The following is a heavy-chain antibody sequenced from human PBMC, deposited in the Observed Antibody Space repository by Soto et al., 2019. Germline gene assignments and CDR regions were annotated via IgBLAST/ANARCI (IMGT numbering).Heavy chain of an antibody. Sequence: SGGSLRLSCAASGFTFSDYSMNWVRQAPGKGLEWVSYISRSGSDIYYADSVKGRFTTSRDNAKNSLFLQMNSLRAEDTAVYYCATVGYCSSTSCQTRYYYYGMDVWGQGTTVTVSS. J-gene: IGHJ6*02. V-gene: IGHV3-11*01. CDR1: GFTFSDYS. D-gene: IGHD2-2*03. CDR3: ATVGYCSSTSCQTRYYYYGMDV. CDR2: ISRSGSDI.